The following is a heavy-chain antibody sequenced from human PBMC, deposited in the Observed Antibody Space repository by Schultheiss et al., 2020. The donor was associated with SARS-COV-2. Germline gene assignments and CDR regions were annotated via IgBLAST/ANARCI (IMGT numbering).Heavy chain of an antibody. J-gene: IGHJ4*02. CDR3: ARDATLIYSSSWYWVDY. CDR2: ISSSSSTI. CDR1: GFTFSDYY. Sequence: GGSLRLSCAASGFTFSDYYMSWIRQAPGKGLEWVSYISSSSSTIYYADSVKGRFTISRDNAKNSLYLQMNSLRDEDTAVYYCARDATLIYSSSWYWVDYWGQGTLVTVSS. V-gene: IGHV3-11*04. D-gene: IGHD6-13*01.